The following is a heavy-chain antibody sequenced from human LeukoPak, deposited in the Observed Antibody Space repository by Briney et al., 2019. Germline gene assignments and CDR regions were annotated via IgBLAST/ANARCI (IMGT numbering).Heavy chain of an antibody. J-gene: IGHJ4*02. V-gene: IGHV4-59*01. CDR3: ARGGNNWNYPYYFDY. CDR2: IYYSGST. D-gene: IGHD1-7*01. Sequence: SETLSLTCTVSGGSISSYYWSWIRQPPGKGLEWIGYIYYSGSTNYNPSLKSRVTISVDTSKNQFSLKLSSVTAADTAVYYCARGGNNWNYPYYFDYWGQGTLVTVSS. CDR1: GGSISSYY.